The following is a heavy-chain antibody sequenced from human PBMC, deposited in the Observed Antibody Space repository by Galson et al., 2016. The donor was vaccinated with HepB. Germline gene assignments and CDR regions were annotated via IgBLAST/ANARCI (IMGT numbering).Heavy chain of an antibody. Sequence: LEWIGFIHDSGSTYYNPTLNSRLTISVDRAKNQFPLKLSSVTVADTAVYHCARTYYNFLTGYYRYYFDFWGQGTLVTVSS. D-gene: IGHD3-9*01. CDR3: ARTYYNFLTGYYRYYFDF. CDR2: IHDSGST. J-gene: IGHJ4*02. V-gene: IGHV4-30-4*01.